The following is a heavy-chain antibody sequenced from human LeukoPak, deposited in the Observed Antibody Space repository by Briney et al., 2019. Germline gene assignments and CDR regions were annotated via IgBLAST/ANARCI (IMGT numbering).Heavy chain of an antibody. CDR3: ARVTDIVLMVYAIGWFDP. CDR2: INHSGST. CDR1: GGSFSGYY. Sequence: SETLSLTCAVYGGSFSGYYWSWLRQPPGKGLEWIGEINHSGSTNYNPSLKSRVTISVDTSKNQFSLKLSSVTAADTAVYYCARVTDIVLMVYAIGWFDPWGQGTLVTVSS. D-gene: IGHD2-8*01. V-gene: IGHV4-34*01. J-gene: IGHJ5*02.